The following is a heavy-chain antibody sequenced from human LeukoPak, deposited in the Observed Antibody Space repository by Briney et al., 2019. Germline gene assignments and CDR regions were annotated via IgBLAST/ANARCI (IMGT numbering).Heavy chain of an antibody. CDR3: ARGFRAFDF. Sequence: GGSLRLSCAASGFTFSSHTMNWVRQAPGKGLEWISSISSTSTSIYHADSVKGRFTISRDNTKNSLYLQMNSLRAEDTAVYYCARGFRAFDFWAQGTVVTVSS. CDR2: ISSTSTSI. V-gene: IGHV3-21*01. J-gene: IGHJ3*01. CDR1: GFTFSSHT.